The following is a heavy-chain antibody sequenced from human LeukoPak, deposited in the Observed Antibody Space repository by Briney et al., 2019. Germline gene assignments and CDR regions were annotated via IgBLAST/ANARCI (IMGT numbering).Heavy chain of an antibody. Sequence: GGSLRLSCAASGFTFSSYGMHWVRQAPGKGLEWVAVIWYDGSNKYYADSVKGRFTISRDNSKNTLYLQMNSLRAEDTAVYYCAREDSSGWYLDYWGQGTLVTVSS. D-gene: IGHD6-19*01. V-gene: IGHV3-33*01. CDR3: AREDSSGWYLDY. CDR2: IWYDGSNK. CDR1: GFTFSSYG. J-gene: IGHJ4*02.